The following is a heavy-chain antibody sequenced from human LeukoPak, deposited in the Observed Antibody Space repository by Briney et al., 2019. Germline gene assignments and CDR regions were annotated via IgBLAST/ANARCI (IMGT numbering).Heavy chain of an antibody. J-gene: IGHJ4*02. Sequence: GGSLRLSCAASGFTFTNYGMHWVRQAPGKGLEWVAVTWYDGSNKYYADSVKGRFTISRDNSKNTLYLQMNSLRAEDTAVYYCAKDPPSAYTSAWFYFDYWGQGTLVTVSS. CDR1: GFTFTNYG. CDR2: TWYDGSNK. V-gene: IGHV3-33*03. CDR3: AKDPPSAYTSAWFYFDY. D-gene: IGHD6-6*01.